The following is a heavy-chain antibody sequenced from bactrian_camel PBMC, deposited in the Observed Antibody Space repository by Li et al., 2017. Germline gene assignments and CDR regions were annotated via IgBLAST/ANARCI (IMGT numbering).Heavy chain of an antibody. CDR3: AADPICRYGLATGGGYKY. CDR1: RLPATTNR. Sequence: QLVESGGGSVQPGGSLTLSCAASRLPATTNRVTWFRQAPGKEREAVADVIPGGRRTQYADSVKGRFVISRDNGNDNVYLQMTALKPEDTGMYYWAADPICRYGLATGGGYKYWGQGTQVTVS. J-gene: IGHJ4*01. V-gene: IGHV3S25*01. D-gene: IGHD1*01. CDR2: VIPGGRRT.